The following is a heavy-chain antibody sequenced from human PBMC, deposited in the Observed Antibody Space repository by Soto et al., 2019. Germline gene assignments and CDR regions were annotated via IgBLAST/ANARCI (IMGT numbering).Heavy chain of an antibody. Sequence: QVQLQESGPGLVRPSGTLALTCAVSGGSIRSSNWWNWVRQPPGKGLEWIGEIYHSGANNDNPSLNSRVTISVDKSKNQFSLKLSSVTAAETAVYYCARAVGYCRGGSCHGLDYWGQGPLVTVSS. V-gene: IGHV4-4*02. D-gene: IGHD2-15*01. CDR3: ARAVGYCRGGSCHGLDY. J-gene: IGHJ4*02. CDR2: IYHSGAN. CDR1: GGSIRSSNW.